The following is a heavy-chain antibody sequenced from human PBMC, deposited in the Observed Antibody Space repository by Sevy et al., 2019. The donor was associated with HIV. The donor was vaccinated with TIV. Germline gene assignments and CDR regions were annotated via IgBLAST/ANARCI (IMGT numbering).Heavy chain of an antibody. V-gene: IGHV3-7*01. J-gene: IGHJ4*01. CDR1: RFTFKTYW. CDR2: IKEDGSAK. CDR3: ARDSPGYGGYSY. D-gene: IGHD1-26*01. Sequence: GGSLRLSCAASRFTFKTYWMRWVRQAPGKGLEWVGNIKEDGSAKYYADSVRDRFTISRDNAKNSLYLQMSSLRVEDTAVYYCARDSPGYGGYSYWGQGTLLTVSS.